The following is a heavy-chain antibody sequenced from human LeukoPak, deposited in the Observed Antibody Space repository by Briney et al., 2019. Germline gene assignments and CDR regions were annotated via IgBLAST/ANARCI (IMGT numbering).Heavy chain of an antibody. J-gene: IGHJ4*02. CDR3: ATARDLVVVIATYYFDY. D-gene: IGHD2-21*01. Sequence: GGSLRFSCAASGFTFSTYWMSWVRQAPGKGLEWVANIRQDGSKIYYVDSVKGRFTISRDNAKNSLYLQMNNLRAEDTAVYYCATARDLVVVIATYYFDYWGQGTLVTVSS. CDR1: GFTFSTYW. V-gene: IGHV3-7*01. CDR2: IRQDGSKI.